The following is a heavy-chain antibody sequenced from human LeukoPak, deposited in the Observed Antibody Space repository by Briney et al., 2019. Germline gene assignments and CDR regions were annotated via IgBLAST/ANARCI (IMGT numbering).Heavy chain of an antibody. CDR1: GFTFSSYA. V-gene: IGHV3-23*01. CDR2: IRGSGGGT. J-gene: IGHJ4*02. Sequence: GGSLRLSCAASGFTFSSYAMSWVRQAPGKGLEWVSTIRGSGGGTYYADSVKGRFTISRDNSKNTLYLQMNSLRAEDTAVYYCARDDLRYCSSTSCLFDYWGQGTLVTVSS. D-gene: IGHD2-2*01. CDR3: ARDDLRYCSSTSCLFDY.